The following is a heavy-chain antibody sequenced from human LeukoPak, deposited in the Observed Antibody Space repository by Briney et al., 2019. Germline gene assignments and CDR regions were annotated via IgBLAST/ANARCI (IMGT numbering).Heavy chain of an antibody. J-gene: IGHJ4*02. CDR2: ISSSSSYI. CDR1: GFTFSSYS. Sequence: VGSLRLSCAASGFTFSSYSMNWVRQAPGKGLEWVSSISSSSSYIYYADSVKGRFTISRDNAKNSLYLQMNSLRAEDTAVYYCARSAYCGGDCYSRRYYFDYWGQGTLVTVSS. V-gene: IGHV3-21*01. D-gene: IGHD2-21*02. CDR3: ARSAYCGGDCYSRRYYFDY.